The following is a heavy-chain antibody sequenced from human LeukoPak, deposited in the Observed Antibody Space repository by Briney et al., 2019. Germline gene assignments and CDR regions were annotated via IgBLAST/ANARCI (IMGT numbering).Heavy chain of an antibody. CDR1: GFTFTGYS. CDR2: ISSSSSTI. D-gene: IGHD1-26*01. J-gene: IGHJ4*02. CDR3: ARVRGSYSADY. Sequence: GGSLRLSCAASGFTFTGYSMNWVRQAPGEGLEWVSFISSSSSTIYYADSVKGRFTISRDNAKNSLYLQMNSLRVEDTAVYYCARVRGSYSADYWGQGTLVTVSS. V-gene: IGHV3-48*04.